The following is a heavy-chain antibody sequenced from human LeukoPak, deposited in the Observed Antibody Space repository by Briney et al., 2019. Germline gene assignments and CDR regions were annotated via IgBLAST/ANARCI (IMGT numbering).Heavy chain of an antibody. V-gene: IGHV4-38-2*02. J-gene: IGHJ3*02. CDR2: IYHSGST. D-gene: IGHD2-2*02. CDR3: ARRCSSTSCYRGGAFDI. CDR1: GYSISSGCY. Sequence: PSETLSLTCTVSGYSISSGCYWGWIRQPPGKGLEWIGSIYHSGSTYYNPSLKSRVTISVDTSKNQFSLKLSSVTAADTAVYYCARRCSSTSCYRGGAFDIWGQGTMVTVSS.